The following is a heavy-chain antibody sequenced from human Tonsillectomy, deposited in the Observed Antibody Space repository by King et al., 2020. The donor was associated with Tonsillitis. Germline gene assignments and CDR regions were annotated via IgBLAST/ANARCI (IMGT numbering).Heavy chain of an antibody. CDR1: GFTFSSYA. CDR2: ISGSGGST. V-gene: IGHV3-23*04. CDR3: AKGRYSSGWYDY. D-gene: IGHD6-19*01. Sequence: VQLVESGGGLVQPGGSLRLSCAASGFTFSSYAMSCVRPAPGKGLEWVSAISGSGGSTYYADSVKGRFTISRDNSKNTLYLQMNSLRAEDTAVYYCAKGRYSSGWYDYWGQGTLVTVSS. J-gene: IGHJ4*02.